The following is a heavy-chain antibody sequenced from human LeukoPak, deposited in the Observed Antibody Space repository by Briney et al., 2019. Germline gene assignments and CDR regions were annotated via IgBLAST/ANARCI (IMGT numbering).Heavy chain of an antibody. J-gene: IGHJ6*02. Sequence: GGSLRLSCAAYGFTFSSYGMHWVRQAPGKGLEWVAVISYDGSDKYYADSVKGRFTISRDNSKNTLYLQMNSLRAEDTAVYYCAKGIRYCSSTSCYYVHYYYGMDVWGQGTTVTVSS. D-gene: IGHD2-2*01. CDR2: ISYDGSDK. CDR1: GFTFSSYG. CDR3: AKGIRYCSSTSCYYVHYYYGMDV. V-gene: IGHV3-30*18.